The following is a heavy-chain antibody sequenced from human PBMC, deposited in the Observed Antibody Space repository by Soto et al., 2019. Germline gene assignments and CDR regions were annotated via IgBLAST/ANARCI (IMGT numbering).Heavy chain of an antibody. J-gene: IGHJ3*02. V-gene: IGHV1-2*04. D-gene: IGHD2-15*01. CDR2: INPNSGGT. Sequence: ASVKVSCKASRYTFTGYYMHWVRQAPGQGLEWMGWINPNSGGTNYAQKFQGWVTMTRDTSISTAYMELSRLRSDDTAVYYCARAGVEEYCRGGSCHLGALDIWGKGTLSPSPQ. CDR3: ARAGVEEYCRGGSCHLGALDI. CDR1: RYTFTGYY.